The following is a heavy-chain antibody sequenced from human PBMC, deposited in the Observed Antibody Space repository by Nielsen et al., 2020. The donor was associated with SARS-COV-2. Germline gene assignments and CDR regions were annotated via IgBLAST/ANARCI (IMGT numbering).Heavy chain of an antibody. D-gene: IGHD3-10*01. CDR2: ICYSWST. CDR1: GGSISSYY. V-gene: IGHV4-59*01. J-gene: IGHJ4*02. Sequence: SETLSLTCTVSGGSISSYYWSWIRQPPGKGLEWIGYICYSWSTNYNPSLKSRVTISVDTSKNQFPLKLSSVTAADTAVYYCARMLLRFGELSYFDYWGQGTLVTVSS. CDR3: ARMLLRFGELSYFDY.